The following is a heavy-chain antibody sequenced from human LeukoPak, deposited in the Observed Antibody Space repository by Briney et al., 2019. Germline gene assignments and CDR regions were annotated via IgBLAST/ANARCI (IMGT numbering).Heavy chain of an antibody. Sequence: GRSLRLSCAASGFTFSSYGMHWVRQAPGKGLEWVAVISYDGSNKYYADSVKGRFTISRDNSKNTLYLQMNSLRAEDTAVYYCAKASSSSHYYYYGMGVWGQGTTVTVSS. J-gene: IGHJ6*02. CDR2: ISYDGSNK. CDR1: GFTFSSYG. CDR3: AKASSSSHYYYYGMGV. D-gene: IGHD6-6*01. V-gene: IGHV3-30*18.